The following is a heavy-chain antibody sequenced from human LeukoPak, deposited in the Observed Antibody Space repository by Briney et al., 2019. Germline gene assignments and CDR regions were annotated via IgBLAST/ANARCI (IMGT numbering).Heavy chain of an antibody. CDR3: GRYSISGCKSSGCYRSFYYYGMDI. CDR2: VYPGDSAI. CDR1: GCNFADYW. D-gene: IGHD3-22*01. V-gene: IGHV5-51*01. Sequence: GESLKMSCKSSGCNFADYWIGWMRQMPGKGLEWMGIVYPGDSAIMYSPSFQGQVTISADKSVSTAYLQWSSLKASDTAMYYCGRYSISGCKSSGCYRSFYYYGMDIWGQGTTVTVSS. J-gene: IGHJ6*02.